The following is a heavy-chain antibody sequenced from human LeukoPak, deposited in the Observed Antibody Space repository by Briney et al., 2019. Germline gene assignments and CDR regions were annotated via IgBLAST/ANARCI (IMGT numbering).Heavy chain of an antibody. J-gene: IGHJ6*03. CDR1: GFTFSRYS. D-gene: IGHD6-19*01. CDR3: ARGGSGWPLRMYYYYYMDV. CDR2: ISYDGSNK. V-gene: IGHV3-30*03. Sequence: GGSLRLSCAASGFTFSRYSMNWVRQAPGKGLEWVAVISYDGSNKYYADSVKGRFTISRDNANNSLYLQMNSLRVEDTAMYYCARGGSGWPLRMYYYYYMDVWGIGTTVTVS.